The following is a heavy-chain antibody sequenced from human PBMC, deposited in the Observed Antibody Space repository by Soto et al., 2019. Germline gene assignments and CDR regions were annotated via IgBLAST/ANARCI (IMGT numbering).Heavy chain of an antibody. J-gene: IGHJ3*02. Sequence: TLSLTCTVSGGSISSGGYYWSWIRQHPGKGLEWIGYIYYSGSTYYNPSLKSRVTISVDTSKNQFSLKLSSVTAADTAVYYCARGGVVVQGAFDIWGQGTMVTVSS. D-gene: IGHD2-2*01. CDR1: GGSISSGGYY. CDR3: ARGGVVVQGAFDI. CDR2: IYYSGST. V-gene: IGHV4-31*03.